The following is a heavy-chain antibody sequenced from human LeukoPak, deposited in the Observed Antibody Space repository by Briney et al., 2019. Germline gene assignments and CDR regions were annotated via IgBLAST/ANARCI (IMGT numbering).Heavy chain of an antibody. CDR3: AKGQWGPSGSFDY. Sequence: GRSLRLSCAASGFTFSSYAMHWVRQAPGKGLEWVALISYDESNKYYADSVKGRFTISRDNSKNTLYLQMNSLRAEDTAVYYCAKGQWGPSGSFDYWGQGTLVTVSS. V-gene: IGHV3-30-3*01. J-gene: IGHJ4*02. CDR2: ISYDESNK. CDR1: GFTFSSYA. D-gene: IGHD6-19*01.